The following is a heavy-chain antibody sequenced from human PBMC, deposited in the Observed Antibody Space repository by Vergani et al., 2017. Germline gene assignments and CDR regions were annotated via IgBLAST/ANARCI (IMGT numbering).Heavy chain of an antibody. J-gene: IGHJ1*01. Sequence: VHLVESGGGLVQPGGSRRLSCAGAGFTFDTYTMAYVRQAPGKGLEWVATISSGGGDIFYADSVKGRFTISRDNSKNTLFLQMNSLKDEDTAVYYCTTAWGLYYLHGEYFQYWGRGTLVSVSS. V-gene: IGHV3-23*04. CDR3: TTAWGLYYLHGEYFQY. CDR1: GFTFDTYT. CDR2: ISSGGGDI. D-gene: IGHD3-10*01.